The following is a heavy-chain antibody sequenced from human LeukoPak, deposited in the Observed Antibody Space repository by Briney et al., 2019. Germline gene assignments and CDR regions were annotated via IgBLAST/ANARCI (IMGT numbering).Heavy chain of an antibody. D-gene: IGHD1-26*01. V-gene: IGHV3-21*01. CDR3: ARDVPKQWELLYFDY. Sequence: NPGGSLRLSCAASGFTFSSYSMNWVRQAPGKGLEWVSSISSSSSYIYYADSVKGRFTISRDNAENSLYLQMNSLRAEDTAVYYCARDVPKQWELLYFDYWGQGTLVTVSS. J-gene: IGHJ4*02. CDR2: ISSSSSYI. CDR1: GFTFSSYS.